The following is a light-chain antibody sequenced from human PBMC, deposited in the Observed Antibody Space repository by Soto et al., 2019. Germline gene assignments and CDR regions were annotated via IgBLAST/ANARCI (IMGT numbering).Light chain of an antibody. CDR3: NSWTSSSTWV. CDR1: SSDVGAYNY. Sequence: QSVLTQPASVSGSPGQSITISCTGTSSDVGAYNYVSWFQQHPGNAPKVMIYDVSDRPSGVSNRFSGSKSGNTASLTISGLQAEDEADYYCNSWTSSSTWVFGGGTKLTVL. J-gene: IGLJ3*02. CDR2: DVS. V-gene: IGLV2-14*01.